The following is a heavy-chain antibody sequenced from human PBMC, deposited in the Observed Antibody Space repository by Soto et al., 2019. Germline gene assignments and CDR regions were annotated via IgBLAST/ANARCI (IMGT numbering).Heavy chain of an antibody. V-gene: IGHV3-30*03. Sequence: GRSLRLSCGAPGVTFKDYGMHWVRQAPGKGLEWVAVISYDGKQTYYADSVKGRFTISKDKSKRTLFLQMNSLRVDDTAVYYCARDGWGSNWYFDLWGRGTLVTVSS. CDR3: ARDGWGSNWYFDL. CDR2: ISYDGKQT. D-gene: IGHD3-16*01. J-gene: IGHJ2*01. CDR1: GVTFKDYG.